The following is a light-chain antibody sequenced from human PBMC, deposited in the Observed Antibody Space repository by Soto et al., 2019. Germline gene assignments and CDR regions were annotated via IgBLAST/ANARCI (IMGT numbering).Light chain of an antibody. CDR1: QSVSRN. Sequence: EIVMTQSPATLSVSPGERATLSCRASQSVSRNLAWYQQKPGQPPRPLIYDASTRATGVPARFGGSESGTEFPLTISGLQSEDFAVYYCQQYGDWPPDSFGQGTKVEI. CDR2: DAS. J-gene: IGKJ2*01. V-gene: IGKV3-15*01. CDR3: QQYGDWPPDS.